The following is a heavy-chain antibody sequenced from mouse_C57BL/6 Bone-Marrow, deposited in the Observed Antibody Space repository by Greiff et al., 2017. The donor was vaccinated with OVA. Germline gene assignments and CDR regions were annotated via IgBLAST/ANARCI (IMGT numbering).Heavy chain of an antibody. J-gene: IGHJ2*01. CDR3: AILLRKYPGGYFDD. Sequence: QVQLQQSGAELARPGASVKLSCKASGYTFTSYGISWVKQRTGQGLEWIGEIYPRSGNTYYNEKFKGKATLTADKSSSTAYMELRSLTSEDSEVYCWAILLRKYPGGYFDDWGQGTTLTVSS. CDR2: IYPRSGNT. D-gene: IGHD1-1*01. CDR1: GYTFTSYG. V-gene: IGHV1-81*01.